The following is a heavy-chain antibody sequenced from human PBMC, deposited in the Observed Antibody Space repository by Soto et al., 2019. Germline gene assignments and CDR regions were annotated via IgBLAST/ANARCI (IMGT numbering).Heavy chain of an antibody. D-gene: IGHD4-17*01. CDR3: ARVFHFDYGGNGLAGFFDY. Sequence: SETLSLTCTVSGGSISSGGYYWSWIRQHPGKGLEWIGYIYYSGSTYYNPSLKSRVTISVDTSKNQFSLKLSSVTAADTAVYYCARVFHFDYGGNGLAGFFDYWGQGTLVTVSS. V-gene: IGHV4-31*03. CDR1: GGSISSGGYY. J-gene: IGHJ4*02. CDR2: IYYSGST.